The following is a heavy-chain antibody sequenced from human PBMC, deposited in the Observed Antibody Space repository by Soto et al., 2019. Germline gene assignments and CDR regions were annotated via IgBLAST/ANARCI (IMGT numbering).Heavy chain of an antibody. CDR3: ARDPGYSTTWHQAFDS. CDR1: GYTFTSYG. V-gene: IGHV1-18*01. Sequence: QVQLVQSGAEVKKPGASVKVSCKASGYTFTSYGISWVRQAPGQGPEWMGRISTYNGYTNYVQRLQGRVTMTTDTSTNTAYMELRSLRYDDTAVYFCARDPGYSTTWHQAFDSWGQGTMVTVSS. CDR2: ISTYNGYT. J-gene: IGHJ3*02. D-gene: IGHD6-13*01.